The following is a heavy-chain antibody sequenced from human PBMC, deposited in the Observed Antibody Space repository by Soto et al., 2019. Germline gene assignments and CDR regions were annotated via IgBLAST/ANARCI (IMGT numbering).Heavy chain of an antibody. V-gene: IGHV1-69*13. CDR2: IIPIFGTA. CDR1: GGTFSSYA. Sequence: SVKVSCKASGGTFSSYAISWVRQAPGQGLEWMGGIIPIFGTANYAQKFQGRVTITADESTSTAYMELSSLRSEDTAVYYCARDPRGYSYGTGYYYYGMDVWGQGTTVTVSS. D-gene: IGHD5-18*01. J-gene: IGHJ6*02. CDR3: ARDPRGYSYGTGYYYYGMDV.